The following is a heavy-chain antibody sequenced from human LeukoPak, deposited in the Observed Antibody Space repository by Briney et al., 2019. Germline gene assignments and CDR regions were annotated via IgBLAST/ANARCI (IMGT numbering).Heavy chain of an antibody. D-gene: IGHD5-24*01. CDR2: IIPIFGTA. V-gene: IGHV1-69*13. Sequence: GASVKVSCKAPGGTFSSYAISWVRQAPGQGLEWMGGIIPIFGTANYAQKFQGRVTITADESTSTAYMELSSLRSEDTAVYYCARGEGDGYNDYYYYMDVWGKGTTVTVSS. J-gene: IGHJ6*03. CDR3: ARGEGDGYNDYYYYMDV. CDR1: GGTFSSYA.